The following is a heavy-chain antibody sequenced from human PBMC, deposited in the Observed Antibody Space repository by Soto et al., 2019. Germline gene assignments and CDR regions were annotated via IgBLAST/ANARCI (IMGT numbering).Heavy chain of an antibody. D-gene: IGHD6-19*01. CDR2: LSWNSVYI. CDR3: TKDTDPYSSAWYPLDY. J-gene: IGHJ4*02. CDR1: GFTFDDYA. V-gene: IGHV3-9*01. Sequence: EVQLVESGGGLVQPGRSLRLSCAASGFTFDDYAMHWVRQAPGQGLEWVAGLSWNSVYIGYADSVKGRFTISRDNAKNSLHLQMNSLRGEDTALYYCTKDTDPYSSAWYPLDYWGQGTLVAVSS.